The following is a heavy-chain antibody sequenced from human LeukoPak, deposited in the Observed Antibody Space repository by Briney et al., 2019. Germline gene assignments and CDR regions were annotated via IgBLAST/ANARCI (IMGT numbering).Heavy chain of an antibody. Sequence: PSETLSLTCTVSGGSISSGGYYWSWIRQHPGKGLEWIGYIYYSGSTYYNPSLRSRVTISVDTSKNQFSLKLSSVTAADTAVYFCARRRVVVASTDGASGAFDIWGQGTMVTVSS. D-gene: IGHD2-15*01. CDR3: ARRRVVVASTDGASGAFDI. CDR1: GGSISSGGYY. V-gene: IGHV4-31*03. J-gene: IGHJ3*02. CDR2: IYYSGST.